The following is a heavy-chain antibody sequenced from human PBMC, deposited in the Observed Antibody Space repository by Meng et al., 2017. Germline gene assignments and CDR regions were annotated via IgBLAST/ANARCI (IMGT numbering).Heavy chain of an antibody. D-gene: IGHD3-10*01. Sequence: ASVKVSCKASGDTFTGYYMHWVRQAPGQGLEWMGWINPNSGGTNYAQKFQGRVTMTRDTSISTAYMELSRLRSDDTAVYYCASRVWFGELFVPTDAFDIWGQGTMVTVSS. CDR1: GDTFTGYY. J-gene: IGHJ3*02. V-gene: IGHV1-2*02. CDR2: INPNSGGT. CDR3: ASRVWFGELFVPTDAFDI.